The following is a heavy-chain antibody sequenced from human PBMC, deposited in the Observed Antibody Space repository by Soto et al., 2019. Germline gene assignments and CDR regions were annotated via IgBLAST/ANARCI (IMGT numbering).Heavy chain of an antibody. D-gene: IGHD3-10*01. Sequence: WEFLKVSRQVSGDSCTSYSMGRVQQMPGKGLEWMGIIYPGDSDTRYSPSFQGQVTISADKSISTAYLQWSSLKASDTAMYYCARRSSPGSAFDIWGQGTMVTVSS. CDR2: IYPGDSDT. CDR1: GDSCTSYS. V-gene: IGHV5-51*07. CDR3: ARRSSPGSAFDI. J-gene: IGHJ3*02.